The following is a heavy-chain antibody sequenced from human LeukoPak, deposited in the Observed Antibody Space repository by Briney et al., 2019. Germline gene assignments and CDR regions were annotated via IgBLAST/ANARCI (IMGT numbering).Heavy chain of an antibody. CDR2: IYYSGST. J-gene: IGHJ4*02. D-gene: IGHD3-16*02. Sequence: PSETLSLTCTVSGGSISSYYWSWIRQHPGKGLEWIGYIYYSGSTNYNPSLKSRVTISVDTSKNQFSLKLSSVTAADTAVYSCARYIWGSYPTFEDYWGQGTLVTVSS. V-gene: IGHV4-59*01. CDR1: GGSISSYY. CDR3: ARYIWGSYPTFEDY.